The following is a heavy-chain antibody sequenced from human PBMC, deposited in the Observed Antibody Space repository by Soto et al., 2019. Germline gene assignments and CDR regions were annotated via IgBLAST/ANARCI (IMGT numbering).Heavy chain of an antibody. Sequence: EVQLVESGGGLVQPGGSLRLSCAASGFTFSRYWMSWVRQAPGKGLEWVANIKQDGSEKYYVDSVKGRFTISRNNAKNSLYLQMNSLRAEDTAVYSCARFYYDSSGYLPSPYYYYYGMDVWGQGTTVTVSS. J-gene: IGHJ6*02. V-gene: IGHV3-7*04. D-gene: IGHD3-22*01. CDR1: GFTFSRYW. CDR2: IKQDGSEK. CDR3: ARFYYDSSGYLPSPYYYYYGMDV.